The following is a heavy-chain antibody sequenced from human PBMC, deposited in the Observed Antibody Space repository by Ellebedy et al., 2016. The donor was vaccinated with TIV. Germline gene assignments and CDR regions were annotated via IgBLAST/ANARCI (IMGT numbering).Heavy chain of an antibody. D-gene: IGHD5-18*01. CDR1: GFTFSAYA. CDR2: MDSSSTYI. J-gene: IGHJ4*02. V-gene: IGHV3-21*01. CDR3: VKWGYKYGFGDY. Sequence: PGGSLRLSCAAYGFTFSAYAMSWVRQAPGKGLEWVSSMDSSSTYIYYADSVKGRFTISSDNSKSTLYLQMSSLRPEDTAVYYCVKWGYKYGFGDYWGQGTLVTVSS.